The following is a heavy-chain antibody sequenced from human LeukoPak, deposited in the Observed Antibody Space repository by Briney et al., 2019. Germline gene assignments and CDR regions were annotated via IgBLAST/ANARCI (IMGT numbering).Heavy chain of an antibody. CDR3: AGVGRVGASLYYYYYMDV. D-gene: IGHD1-26*01. CDR1: GGSISSYY. Sequence: PSETLSLTCTVSGGSISSYYWSWIRQPAGKGLEWIGRIYTSGSTNYNPSLKSRVTMSVDTSKNQFSLKLSSVTAADTAVYYCAGVGRVGASLYYYYYMDVWGKGTTVTVSS. V-gene: IGHV4-4*07. CDR2: IYTSGST. J-gene: IGHJ6*03.